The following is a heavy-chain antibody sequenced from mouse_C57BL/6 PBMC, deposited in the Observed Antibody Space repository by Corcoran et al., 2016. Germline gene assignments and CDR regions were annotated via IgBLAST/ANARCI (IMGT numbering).Heavy chain of an antibody. CDR2: INTYSGVP. V-gene: IGHV9-3*01. D-gene: IGHD1-1*01. CDR1: GYTFTTYG. J-gene: IGHJ2*01. Sequence: QIQLVQSGPELKKPGETVKISCKASGYTFTTYGMSWVKQAPGKGLKWMGWINTYSGVPTYADDFKGRFAFSLETSASTAYLQINNLKNEDTATYFCASGDYGSSSLDYWGQGTTLTVSS. CDR3: ASGDYGSSSLDY.